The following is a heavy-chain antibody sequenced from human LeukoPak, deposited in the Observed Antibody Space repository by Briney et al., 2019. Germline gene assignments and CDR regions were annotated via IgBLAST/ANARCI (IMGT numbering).Heavy chain of an antibody. CDR1: GFTFSSYE. CDR3: ARDGSSSWAPNWYFDL. D-gene: IGHD6-13*01. J-gene: IGHJ2*01. V-gene: IGHV3-48*03. CDR2: ISSSGSTI. Sequence: GGSLRLSCAASGFTFSSYEMNWVRHAPGKGLEWVSYISSSGSTIYYADSVKGRFTISRGNAKNSLYLQMNSLRAEDTAVYYCARDGSSSWAPNWYFDLWGRGTLVTVSS.